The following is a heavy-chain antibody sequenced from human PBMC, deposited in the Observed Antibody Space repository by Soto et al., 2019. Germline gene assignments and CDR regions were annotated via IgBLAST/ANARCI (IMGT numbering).Heavy chain of an antibody. V-gene: IGHV3-33*06. D-gene: IGHD3-3*01. CDR2: IWNDGSNK. Sequence: PGGSLRLSCAASGFTFSSYGMHWVRQAPGKGLEWVAVIWNDGSNKYYADSVKGRFTISRDNSKNTLYPQMNSLRAEDTAVYYCAKEFWSGPFDYWGQGTLVTSPQ. J-gene: IGHJ4*02. CDR1: GFTFSSYG. CDR3: AKEFWSGPFDY.